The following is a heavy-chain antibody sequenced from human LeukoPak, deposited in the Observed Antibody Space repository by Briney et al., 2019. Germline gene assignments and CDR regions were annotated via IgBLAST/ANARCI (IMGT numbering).Heavy chain of an antibody. J-gene: IGHJ3*02. CDR2: MYHTGST. D-gene: IGHD3-10*01. V-gene: IGHV4-38-2*02. CDR3: ARCLWFGELRAFDI. Sequence: SETLSLTCTVSGYSISSGYYWGWIRQPPGKGLEWIGSMYHTGSTYYNPSLKSRVTISVDTSKNQFSLKLSSVTAADTAVYYCARCLWFGELRAFDIWGQGTMVTVSS. CDR1: GYSISSGYY.